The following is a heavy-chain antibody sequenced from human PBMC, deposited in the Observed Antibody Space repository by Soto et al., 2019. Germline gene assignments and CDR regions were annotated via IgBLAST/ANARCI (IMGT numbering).Heavy chain of an antibody. CDR1: GFTFSTYW. J-gene: IGHJ4*02. D-gene: IGHD6-19*01. Sequence: EVQLVESGGGLVQPGGSLRLSCAASGFTFSTYWMYWVRQVPGKGLVWVSRTDTDGSDTSYADSVKGRFTISSDNAKNTLYLQMNSLRAADTAVYYCARDRGWSLFDYWGQGTLVVVAS. CDR2: TDTDGSDT. V-gene: IGHV3-74*01. CDR3: ARDRGWSLFDY.